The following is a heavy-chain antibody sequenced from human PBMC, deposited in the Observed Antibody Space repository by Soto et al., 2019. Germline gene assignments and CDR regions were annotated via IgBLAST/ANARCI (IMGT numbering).Heavy chain of an antibody. CDR3: ARHYGSGSYYYYYYMDV. V-gene: IGHV1-8*01. CDR1: GYTFTSYD. J-gene: IGHJ6*03. CDR2: MNPNSGNT. Sequence: GASVKVSCKASGYTFTSYDINWVRQATGQGLEWMGWMNPNSGNTGYAQKLQGKVTMTRNTSISTAYMELSSLRSEDTSVYYCARHYGSGSYYYYYYMDVWGKGTTVTVSS. D-gene: IGHD3-10*01.